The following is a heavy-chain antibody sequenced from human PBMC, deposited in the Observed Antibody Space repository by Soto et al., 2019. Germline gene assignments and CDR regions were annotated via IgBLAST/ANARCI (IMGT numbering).Heavy chain of an antibody. CDR2: ISYDGSNN. CDR1: GFPFSSYG. Sequence: PGGSLRLSCAASGFPFSSYGLHWVRQAPGKGLEWVALISYDGSNNYYADSVKGRFTISRDNSKNTLYLQMNSLRAEDTAVYYCAKDLGYCSSTSCYGSDYWGQGTLVTVSS. V-gene: IGHV3-30*18. J-gene: IGHJ4*02. D-gene: IGHD2-2*01. CDR3: AKDLGYCSSTSCYGSDY.